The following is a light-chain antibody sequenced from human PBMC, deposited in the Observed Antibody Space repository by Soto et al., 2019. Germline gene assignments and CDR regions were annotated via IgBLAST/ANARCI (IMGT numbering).Light chain of an antibody. J-gene: IGKJ1*01. V-gene: IGKV3-20*01. CDR3: QEYGSSRT. CDR2: GAS. CDR1: QSLSSSY. Sequence: EIVLTHSPGTLSLSPGERATLSCRASQSLSSSYLAWYQQKPGQAPRLLIYGASSRATGIPDRFSGSGSGTDFTLTISRLEPEDFAVYYCQEYGSSRTFGLGTKVDIK.